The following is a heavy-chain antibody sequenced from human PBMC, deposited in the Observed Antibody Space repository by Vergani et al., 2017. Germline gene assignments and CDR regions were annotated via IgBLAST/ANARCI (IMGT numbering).Heavy chain of an antibody. Sequence: QVQLVESGGGVVQRGGSLRLSCATSGFTLSNYDMQWIRQGPGKGLEFGAFIQFDGSNQYYADTVKGRFTLSRDFSKNTLYLQMNSLRTDDTVTYYCAKHFRGWGIDYWGQGTQVIVSS. D-gene: IGHD3-16*01. CDR1: GFTLSNYD. CDR2: IQFDGSNQ. V-gene: IGHV3-30*02. CDR3: AKHFRGWGIDY. J-gene: IGHJ4*02.